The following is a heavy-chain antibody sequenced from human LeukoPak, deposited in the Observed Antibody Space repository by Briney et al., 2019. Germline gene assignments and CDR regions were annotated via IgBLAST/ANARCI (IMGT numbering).Heavy chain of an antibody. J-gene: IGHJ3*02. D-gene: IGHD4-11*01. CDR3: ACSYPTVTTYDAFDI. Sequence: SETLSLTCAVYGGSFSGYYWSWIRPPPGEGLEWIGEINHSGRTNYNPALKSRVTISVDTSKNQFALKLSSVTAADTAVYYCACSYPTVTTYDAFDIWGQGTMVTVSS. CDR2: INHSGRT. CDR1: GGSFSGYY. V-gene: IGHV4-34*01.